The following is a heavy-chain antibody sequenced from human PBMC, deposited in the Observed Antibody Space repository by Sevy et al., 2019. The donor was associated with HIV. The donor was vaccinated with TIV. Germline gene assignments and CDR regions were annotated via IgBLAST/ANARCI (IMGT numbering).Heavy chain of an antibody. CDR2: INWNGGST. CDR1: GFTFDDYG. V-gene: IGHV3-20*04. CDR3: ARAKYSSSFNYYYGMDV. J-gene: IGHJ6*02. D-gene: IGHD6-13*01. Sequence: GSLRLSCAASGFTFDDYGMSWVRQAPGKGLEWVSGINWNGGSTGYADSVKGRFTISRDNAKNSLYLQMNSLRAEDTALYYCARAKYSSSFNYYYGMDVWGQGTTVTVSS.